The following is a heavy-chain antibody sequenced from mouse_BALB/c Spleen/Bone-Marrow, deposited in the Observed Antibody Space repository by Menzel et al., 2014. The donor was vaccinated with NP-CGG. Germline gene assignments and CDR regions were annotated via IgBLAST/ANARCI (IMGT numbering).Heavy chain of an antibody. CDR1: GFSFTDYF. D-gene: IGHD1-1*02. Sequence: VQLQQPGAELVKPGASVKLSCRASGFSFTDYFINWVKQSHGKSLEWIGRIHPYNGDTFYNQKFKVKATLTVDKSSNTARMELLSLTSEDSAVYYCGRYGYDAMDFWGQGTSVTVSS. CDR2: IHPYNGDT. CDR3: GRYGYDAMDF. J-gene: IGHJ4*01. V-gene: IGHV1-37*01.